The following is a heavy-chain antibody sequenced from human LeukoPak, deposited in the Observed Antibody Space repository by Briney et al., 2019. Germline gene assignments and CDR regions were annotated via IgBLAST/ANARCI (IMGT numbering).Heavy chain of an antibody. V-gene: IGHV1-69*05. Sequence: SVKVSCKASGGTFSSYAISWVRQAPGQGLEWMGGIIPIFGTANYAQKFQGRVTITTDESTSTAYMELSSLRSEDTAVYYCARENYCSSTSCYGNYFDYWGQGTLVTVSS. CDR1: GGTFSSYA. J-gene: IGHJ4*02. CDR2: IIPIFGTA. D-gene: IGHD2-2*01. CDR3: ARENYCSSTSCYGNYFDY.